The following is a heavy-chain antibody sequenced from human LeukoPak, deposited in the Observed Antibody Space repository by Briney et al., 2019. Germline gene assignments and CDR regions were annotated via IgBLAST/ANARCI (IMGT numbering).Heavy chain of an antibody. J-gene: IGHJ4*02. V-gene: IGHV3-23*01. CDR1: GFTISSYA. CDR3: ARISQQVTDY. CDR2: ITASGVST. Sequence: GGSLRLSCEASGFTISSYAMHWVRQAPGKRLERVSAITASGVSTYYADSVKGRFSLSRDNSKNALYLQMNSLRAEDTAVYFCARISQQVTDYWGQGTLVTVSS. D-gene: IGHD1-14*01.